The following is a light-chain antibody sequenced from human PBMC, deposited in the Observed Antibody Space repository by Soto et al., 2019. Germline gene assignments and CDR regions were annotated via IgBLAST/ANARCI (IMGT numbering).Light chain of an antibody. J-gene: IGKJ1*01. CDR3: QQYNNWPGT. CDR2: GAS. V-gene: IGKV3-15*01. Sequence: EIVLTPSPGTLSVSPGERATLSCRASQSVSSKLAWYQQKPGQAPRLLFYGASTGATGIPARFSGRGSETEFTLSISSLQSEDFAVYYCQQYNNWPGTFGQGTKVDIK. CDR1: QSVSSK.